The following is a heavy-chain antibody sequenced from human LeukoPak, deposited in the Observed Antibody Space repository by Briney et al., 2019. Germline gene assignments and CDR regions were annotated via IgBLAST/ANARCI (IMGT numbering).Heavy chain of an antibody. CDR1: GYTFTDYY. J-gene: IGHJ4*02. Sequence: ASVKVSCKASGYTFTDYYFHWVRQAPGQGLEWMGWINPNSGGTNYAQKFQGRVTMTRDTSISTTYMELSSLTSDDTAVYYCARNRYGYNFDYWGQGTLVTVSS. V-gene: IGHV1-2*02. D-gene: IGHD5-24*01. CDR2: INPNSGGT. CDR3: ARNRYGYNFDY.